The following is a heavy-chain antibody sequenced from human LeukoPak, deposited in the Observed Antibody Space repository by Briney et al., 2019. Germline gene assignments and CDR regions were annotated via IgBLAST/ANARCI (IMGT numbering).Heavy chain of an antibody. J-gene: IGHJ4*02. CDR3: ARDRPDYYASGSYGPNYFDS. Sequence: SETLSLTCSVSGDSINGGYYWGWIRQPPGKGLQWIATIYHSGRTYYNPSFASRVTISVDTSKNQFSLKLTSVTAADSAVYYCARDRPDYYASGSYGPNYFDSWGQGTLVTVSS. CDR1: GDSINGGYY. D-gene: IGHD3-10*01. CDR2: IYHSGRT. V-gene: IGHV4-38-2*02.